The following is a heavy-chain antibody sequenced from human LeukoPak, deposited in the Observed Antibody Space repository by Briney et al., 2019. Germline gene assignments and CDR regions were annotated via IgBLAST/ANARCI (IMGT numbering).Heavy chain of an antibody. D-gene: IGHD3-10*01. Sequence: GGSLTLSCALSGITLSNYGMSWLPHAPAKGLEWVAGISGSAGRTNYADSVKGRFTISRDSPKNTLYLQMNSLRAEDTAVYFCAKRGVVIRVVLVGFHKEAYYFDSWGQGALVTVSS. V-gene: IGHV3-23*01. J-gene: IGHJ4*02. CDR3: AKRGVVIRVVLVGFHKEAYYFDS. CDR1: GITLSNYG. CDR2: ISGSAGRT.